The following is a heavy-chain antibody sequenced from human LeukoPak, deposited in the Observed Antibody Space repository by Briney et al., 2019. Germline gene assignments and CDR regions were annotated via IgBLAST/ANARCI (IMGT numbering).Heavy chain of an antibody. D-gene: IGHD5-12*01. CDR2: MNPNSGNT. J-gene: IGHJ4*02. V-gene: IGHV1-8*01. Sequence: ASVKVSCKASGYTFTSYDINWVRQATGQGLEWMGWMNPNSGNTGYAQKFQGRVTMTRNTSISTAYMGLSSLRSEDTAVYYCARGQHVDIVATIQPDYWGQGTLVTVSS. CDR1: GYTFTSYD. CDR3: ARGQHVDIVATIQPDY.